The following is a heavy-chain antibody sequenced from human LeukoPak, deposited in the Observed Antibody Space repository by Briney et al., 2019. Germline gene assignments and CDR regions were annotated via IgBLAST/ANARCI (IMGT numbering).Heavy chain of an antibody. J-gene: IGHJ4*02. CDR3: ARSFWSAYYAEYYFDY. V-gene: IGHV4-38-2*02. CDR2: IYHSGST. D-gene: IGHD3-3*01. Sequence: SETLSLTCTVSGYSISSGYYWGWIRQPPGKGLEWIGSIYHSGSTYYNPSLKSRVTISVDTSKNQFSLKLSSVTAADTAVCYCARSFWSAYYAEYYFDYWGQGTLVTVSS. CDR1: GYSISSGYY.